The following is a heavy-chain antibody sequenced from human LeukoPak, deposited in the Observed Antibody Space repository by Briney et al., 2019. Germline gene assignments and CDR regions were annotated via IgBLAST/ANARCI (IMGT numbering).Heavy chain of an antibody. CDR1: GFTFSSYD. Sequence: GGSLRLSCAASGFTFSSYDMHWVRQATGKGLEWVSATGTAGDTYYPGSVKGRFTISRENAKNSLYLQMNSLRAGDTAVYYCARFRIAAAGYGMDVWGQGTTVTVSS. V-gene: IGHV3-13*01. J-gene: IGHJ6*02. CDR2: TGTAGDT. D-gene: IGHD6-13*01. CDR3: ARFRIAAAGYGMDV.